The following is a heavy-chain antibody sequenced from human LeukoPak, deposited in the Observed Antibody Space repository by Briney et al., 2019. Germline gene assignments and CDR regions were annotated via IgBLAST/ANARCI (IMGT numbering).Heavy chain of an antibody. D-gene: IGHD2-15*01. Sequence: SETLSLTCAVSGGSFSGYYWSWIRQPPGKGLEWIGEINHSGSTNYNPSLKSRVTISVDTSKNQFSLKLSSVTAADTAVYYCARIEGGIVTGYYFDYWGQGTLVTVSS. CDR1: GGSFSGYY. CDR2: INHSGST. J-gene: IGHJ4*02. CDR3: ARIEGGIVTGYYFDY. V-gene: IGHV4-34*01.